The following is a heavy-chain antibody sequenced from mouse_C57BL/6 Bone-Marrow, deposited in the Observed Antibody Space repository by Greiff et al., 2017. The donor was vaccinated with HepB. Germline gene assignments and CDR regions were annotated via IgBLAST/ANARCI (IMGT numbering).Heavy chain of an antibody. CDR2: IYPGDGDT. D-gene: IGHD2-2*01. CDR1: GYAFSSYW. V-gene: IGHV1-80*01. CDR3: ARLMVTTEFAY. Sequence: VQLQESGAELVKPGASVKISCKASGYAFSSYWMNWVKQRPGKGLEWIGQIYPGDGDTNYNGKFKGKATLTADKSSSTAYMQLSSLTSEDSAVYFCARLMVTTEFAYWGQGTLVTVSA. J-gene: IGHJ3*01.